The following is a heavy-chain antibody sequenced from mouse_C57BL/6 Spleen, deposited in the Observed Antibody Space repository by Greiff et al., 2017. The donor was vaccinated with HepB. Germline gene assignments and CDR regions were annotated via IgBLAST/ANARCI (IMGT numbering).Heavy chain of an antibody. Sequence: QVQLKQSGPELVKPGASVKISCKASGYAFSSSWMNWVKQRPGKGLEWIGRIYPGDGDTNYNGKFKGKATLTADKSSSTAYMQLSSLTSEDSAVYFCAGPLLLRFYAMDYWGQGTSVTVSS. D-gene: IGHD1-1*01. J-gene: IGHJ4*01. CDR1: GYAFSSSW. CDR2: IYPGDGDT. V-gene: IGHV1-82*01. CDR3: AGPLLLRFYAMDY.